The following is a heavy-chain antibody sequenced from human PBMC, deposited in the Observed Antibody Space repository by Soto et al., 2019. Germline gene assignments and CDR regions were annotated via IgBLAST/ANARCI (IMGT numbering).Heavy chain of an antibody. J-gene: IGHJ4*02. V-gene: IGHV3-15*01. CDR3: RTQWLD. D-gene: IGHD6-19*01. CDR1: GFTFSDAW. CDR2: IKKKTDGGTT. Sequence: PGGSLRLSCAASGFTFSDAWMSWVRQAPGKGLEWVGLIKKKTDGGTTDYAAPVKGRFTISRDDLKNTLYLQMSSLKTEDTAVYYSRTQWLDWGQGPLVTVAS.